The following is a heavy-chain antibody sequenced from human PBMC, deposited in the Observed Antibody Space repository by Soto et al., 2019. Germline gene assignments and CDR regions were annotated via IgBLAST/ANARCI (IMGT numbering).Heavy chain of an antibody. V-gene: IGHV3-23*01. CDR1: GFTFSSYA. Sequence: GGSLRLSCAASGFTFSSYAMSWVRQAPGKGLEWVSAISGSGGSTYYADSGKGRFTISRDNSKNTLYLQMNSLRAEDTAVYYCAKGKGGSTVTTVDIWGQGTMVTVSS. D-gene: IGHD4-17*01. CDR2: ISGSGGST. J-gene: IGHJ3*02. CDR3: AKGKGGSTVTTVDI.